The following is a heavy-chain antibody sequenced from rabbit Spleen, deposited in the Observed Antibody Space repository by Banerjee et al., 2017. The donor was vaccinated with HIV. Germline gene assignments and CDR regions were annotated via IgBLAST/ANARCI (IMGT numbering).Heavy chain of an antibody. J-gene: IGHJ4*01. CDR3: ARTYGGVTGDWWYKL. CDR2: IGTGSGDT. D-gene: IGHD2-1*01. Sequence: QEQLVESGGGLVQPEGSLTLTCKASGIDFSSSYWICWVRQAPGKGLEWIGCIGTGSGDTWYASWAKGRFTISKTSSTTVTLQMTSLTAADTATYFCARTYGGVTGDWWYKLWGPGTLVTVS. CDR1: GIDFSSSYW. V-gene: IGHV1S45*01.